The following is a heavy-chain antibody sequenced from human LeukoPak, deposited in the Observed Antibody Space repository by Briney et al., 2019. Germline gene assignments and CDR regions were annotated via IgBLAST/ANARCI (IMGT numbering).Heavy chain of an antibody. Sequence: PSETLSLTCTVSGGSISSGGYYWSWIRQHPGKGLEWIGYIYYSGSTYYNPSLKSRVTISVDTSKNQFSLKLSSVTAADTAAYYCARVVGVRSYYSSGMDVWGQGTTVTVPS. V-gene: IGHV4-31*03. J-gene: IGHJ6*02. CDR1: GGSISSGGYY. CDR3: ARVVGVRSYYSSGMDV. CDR2: IYYSGST. D-gene: IGHD2-15*01.